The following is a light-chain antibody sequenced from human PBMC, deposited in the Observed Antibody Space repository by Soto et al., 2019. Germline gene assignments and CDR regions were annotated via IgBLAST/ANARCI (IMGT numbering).Light chain of an antibody. CDR1: QSVSSSY. CDR2: DAS. Sequence: EIVLTQSPGTLSLSPGERATLSCRASQSVSSSYFAWYQQKPGQAPRLLIYDASISATGIPDRFSGSGSGTDFTLTISRLEPEDFAVYYCQQYGSSPRTFGQGTKVEIK. J-gene: IGKJ1*01. V-gene: IGKV3-20*01. CDR3: QQYGSSPRT.